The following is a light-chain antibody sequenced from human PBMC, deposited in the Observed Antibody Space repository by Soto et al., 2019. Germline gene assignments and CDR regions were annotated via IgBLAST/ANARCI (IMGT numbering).Light chain of an antibody. J-gene: IGKJ1*01. CDR1: QSVSNNY. CDR3: QQYGSSGT. Sequence: DSVLTQSPGTLSLSPVESATLSCRASQSVSNNYLAWYQQKPGQAPRLLIYGASNRATGIPDRFSGSGSGTDFTLTISRLEPEDFAVYYCQQYGSSGTFGQGTKVDI. CDR2: GAS. V-gene: IGKV3-20*01.